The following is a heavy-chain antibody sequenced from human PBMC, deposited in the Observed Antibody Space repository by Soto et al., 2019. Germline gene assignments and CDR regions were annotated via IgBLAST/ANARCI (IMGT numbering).Heavy chain of an antibody. Sequence: GASVKVSCKASGYTFTSYYMHWVRQAPGQGLEWMGIINPSGGSTSYAQKFQGRVTMTRDTSTSTVCMELSSLRSEDTAVYYCARTAVGSKTYYYGSSEXDYWGQGTLVTVSS. J-gene: IGHJ4*02. V-gene: IGHV1-46*01. D-gene: IGHD3-10*01. CDR1: GYTFTSYY. CDR3: ARTAVGSKTYYYGSSEXDY. CDR2: INPSGGST.